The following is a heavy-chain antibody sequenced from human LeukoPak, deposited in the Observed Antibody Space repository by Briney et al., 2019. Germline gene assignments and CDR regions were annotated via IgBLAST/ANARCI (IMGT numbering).Heavy chain of an antibody. Sequence: GGSLRLSCEASGFTLSRYDMHWVRQATGKGLEWASAIGTVDDTYYSGSVKGRFTVSRENAKNSLYLQMNSLAAGDTAVYYCAREVAGSGILPLDYWGQGTLVTVSS. D-gene: IGHD3-10*01. V-gene: IGHV3-13*04. CDR1: GFTLSRYD. CDR2: IGTVDDT. J-gene: IGHJ4*02. CDR3: AREVAGSGILPLDY.